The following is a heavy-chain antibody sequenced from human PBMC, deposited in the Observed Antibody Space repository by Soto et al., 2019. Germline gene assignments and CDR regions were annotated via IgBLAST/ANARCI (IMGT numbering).Heavy chain of an antibody. CDR3: AKCYYDNSGYYDFDY. V-gene: IGHV3-23*01. CDR1: GLSFSSHA. Sequence: EVQLLESGGGLVQPGGSLRLSCAASGLSFSSHAMSWVRQAPGKGLEWVSAMSGSGGSTYYADSVKGRFTISRDSSKNTLYLQMNSLRAEDTAVYYCAKCYYDNSGYYDFDYWGQGTLVTVSA. D-gene: IGHD3-22*01. CDR2: MSGSGGST. J-gene: IGHJ4*02.